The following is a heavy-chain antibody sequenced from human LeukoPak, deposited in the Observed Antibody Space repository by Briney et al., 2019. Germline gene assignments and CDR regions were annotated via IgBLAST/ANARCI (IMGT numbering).Heavy chain of an antibody. V-gene: IGHV4-34*01. CDR3: AIAVVEGAFDI. CDR1: GGPFSGYY. Sequence: SETLSLTCAVYGGPFSGYYWSWIRQPPGKGLEWIGEINHSGSTNYNPSLKSRVTISVDTSKNQFSLKLSSVTAADTAVYYCAIAVVEGAFDIWGQGTMVTVSS. CDR2: INHSGST. D-gene: IGHD4-23*01. J-gene: IGHJ3*02.